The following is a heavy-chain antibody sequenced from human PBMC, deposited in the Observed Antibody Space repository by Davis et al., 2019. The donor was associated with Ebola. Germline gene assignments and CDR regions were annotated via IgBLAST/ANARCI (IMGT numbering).Heavy chain of an antibody. CDR3: AKDGGGAAGSYYYYYGMDV. V-gene: IGHV3-7*01. J-gene: IGHJ6*02. D-gene: IGHD6-13*01. CDR2: IKQDGSET. CDR1: GFTFSSYG. Sequence: GESLKISCAASGFTFSSYGMHWVRQAPGKGLEWVANIKQDGSETYYVDSVKGRFTISRDNAKNSLYLQMNSLRAEDTAVYYCAKDGGGAAGSYYYYYGMDVWGQGTAVTVSS.